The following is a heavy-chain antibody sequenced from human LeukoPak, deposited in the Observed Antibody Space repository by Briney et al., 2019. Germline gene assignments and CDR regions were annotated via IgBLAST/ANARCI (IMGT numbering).Heavy chain of an antibody. V-gene: IGHV1-2*02. CDR1: GYTFTSYY. CDR2: INPNSGGT. CDR3: ARDYYDSSGYARMPAD. D-gene: IGHD3-22*01. Sequence: ASVKVSCKASGYTFTSYYMHWVRQAPGQGLEWMGWINPNSGGTNYAQKFQGRVTMTRDTSISTAYMELSRLRSDDTAVYYCARDYYDSSGYARMPADWGQGTLVTVSS. J-gene: IGHJ4*02.